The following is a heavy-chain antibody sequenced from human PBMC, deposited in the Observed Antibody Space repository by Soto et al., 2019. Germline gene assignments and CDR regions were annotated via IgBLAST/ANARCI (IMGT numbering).Heavy chain of an antibody. Sequence: EVQLVESGGGLVQPGGSLRLSCAASGFTFSAYWMTWVRQAPGKGLEWLANIKEDGSEKHYLDGRFAISRDNAKNSLYLQMSSLRADDTAVYFCARLRGDYFGNWGQGTLVTVSS. CDR2: IKEDGSEK. CDR1: GFTFSAYW. CDR3: ARLRGDYFGN. J-gene: IGHJ4*02. V-gene: IGHV3-7*01.